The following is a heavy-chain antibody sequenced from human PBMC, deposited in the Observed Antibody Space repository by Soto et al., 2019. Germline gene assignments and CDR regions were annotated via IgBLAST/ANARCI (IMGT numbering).Heavy chain of an antibody. CDR3: TTDEGVIAATEGLDY. D-gene: IGHD2-15*01. Sequence: EVQLVGSGGGLVKPGGSLSLSCAASGFSFRNAWMNWVRQAPGNGLECVGRIKSKTDGGTTDYAAPVKGRFTISRDDSKNTLYLQMNSLKTEDTAVYYCTTDEGVIAATEGLDYWGQGTLVTVSS. CDR1: GFSFRNAW. V-gene: IGHV3-15*07. CDR2: IKSKTDGGTT. J-gene: IGHJ4*02.